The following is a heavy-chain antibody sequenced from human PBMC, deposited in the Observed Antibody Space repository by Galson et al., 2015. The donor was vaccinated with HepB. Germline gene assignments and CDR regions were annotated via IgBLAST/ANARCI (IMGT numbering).Heavy chain of an antibody. CDR1: GGSFSGYY. CDR3: ARASFYSNYLRP. J-gene: IGHJ5*02. CDR2: INHSGST. D-gene: IGHD4-11*01. V-gene: IGHV4-34*01. Sequence: SETLSLTCAVYGGSFSGYYWSWIRQPPGKGLEWIGEINHSGSTNYNPSLKSRVTISVDTSKNQFSLKLSSVTAADTAVYYCARASFYSNYLRPWGQGTLVTVSS.